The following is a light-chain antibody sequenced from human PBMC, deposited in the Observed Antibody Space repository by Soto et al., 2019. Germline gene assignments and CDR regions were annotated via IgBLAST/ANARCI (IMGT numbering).Light chain of an antibody. Sequence: EIVMTQSPGTLSLSPGETATLSCRASQSVSSNYVAWFHQKPGQAPRLLIYDASNRATGIPARFSGSGSGTDFTLTISRLEPEDFAVYYCQQYGSSPWTFGQGTKVDIK. J-gene: IGKJ1*01. CDR3: QQYGSSPWT. CDR2: DAS. V-gene: IGKV3-20*01. CDR1: QSVSSNY.